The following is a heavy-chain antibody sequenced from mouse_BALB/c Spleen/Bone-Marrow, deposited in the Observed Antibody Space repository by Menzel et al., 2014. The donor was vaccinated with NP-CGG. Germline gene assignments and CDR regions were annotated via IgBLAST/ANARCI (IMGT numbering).Heavy chain of an antibody. J-gene: IGHJ3*01. D-gene: IGHD1-1*01. CDR3: ASYYYGSIRFAY. Sequence: EVQLQQSGAELVKPGASVKLSCTASGFNIKDTYMHWVKQRPEQGLEWIGRIDPANGNTKYDPKFQGNATITADTSSNTAYLQLSSLTSEDTAVYYCASYYYGSIRFAYWGQGTLVTVSA. V-gene: IGHV14-3*02. CDR1: GFNIKDTY. CDR2: IDPANGNT.